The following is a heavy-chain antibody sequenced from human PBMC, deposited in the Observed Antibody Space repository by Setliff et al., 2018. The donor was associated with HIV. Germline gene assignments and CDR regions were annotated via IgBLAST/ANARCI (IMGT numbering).Heavy chain of an antibody. CDR3: ARSIYGSGTYPLDI. Sequence: SETLSLTCTVSGGSLTCYHWRWIRQSAGKELEWIGRMYYTGTTDYNPSLMSRVTLSIDRSKNQFALEVNSMTAADAAVYYCARSIYGSGTYPLDIWSQGTLVTVSS. J-gene: IGHJ4*02. CDR1: GGSLTCYH. CDR2: MYYTGTT. V-gene: IGHV4-4*07. D-gene: IGHD3-10*01.